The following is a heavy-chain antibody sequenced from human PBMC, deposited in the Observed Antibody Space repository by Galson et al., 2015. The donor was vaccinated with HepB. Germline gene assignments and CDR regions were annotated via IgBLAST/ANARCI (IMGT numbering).Heavy chain of an antibody. CDR3: ARGYDILTGYTSDFFYGMGV. CDR1: GFTFSDYY. Sequence: SLRLSCAASGFTFSDYYMSWIRQAPGKGLEWVSYISSSHSYTNYAESVKGRFTISRDNAKNSLYLQMNSLRAEDTAVYFCARGYDILTGYTSDFFYGMGVWGQGTTVTVSS. CDR2: ISSSHSYT. J-gene: IGHJ6*02. V-gene: IGHV3-11*06. D-gene: IGHD3-9*01.